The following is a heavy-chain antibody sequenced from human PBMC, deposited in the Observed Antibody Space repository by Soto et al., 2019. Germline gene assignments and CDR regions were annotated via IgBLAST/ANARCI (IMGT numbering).Heavy chain of an antibody. CDR2: ISGSGGST. Sequence: GSLRLSCAASGFTFSSYAMSWVRQAPGKGLEWVSAISGSGGSTYYADSVKGRFTISRDNSKNTLYLQMNSLRAEDTAVYYCTKVKQLVLLNWFDPWGQGTLVTVSS. V-gene: IGHV3-23*01. D-gene: IGHD6-13*01. CDR1: GFTFSSYA. CDR3: TKVKQLVLLNWFDP. J-gene: IGHJ5*02.